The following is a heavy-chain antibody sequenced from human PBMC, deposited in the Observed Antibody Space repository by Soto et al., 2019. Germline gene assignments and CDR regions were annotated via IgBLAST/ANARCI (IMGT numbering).Heavy chain of an antibody. CDR2: IIPIFGTA. CDR1: GGTFSSYA. V-gene: IGHV1-69*12. D-gene: IGHD2-15*01. CDR3: ARVVTVVKSFHYWYFDL. Sequence: QVQLVQSGAEVKKPGSSVKVSCKASGGTFSSYAISWVRQAPGQGLEWMGGIIPIFGTANYAQKFQGRVTITADESTSXPYMELSSLRSEDTAVYYCARVVTVVKSFHYWYFDLWGRGTLVTVSS. J-gene: IGHJ2*01.